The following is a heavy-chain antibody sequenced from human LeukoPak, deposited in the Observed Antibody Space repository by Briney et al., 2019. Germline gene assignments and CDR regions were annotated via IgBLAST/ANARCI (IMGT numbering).Heavy chain of an antibody. CDR3: ATGGYFLDF. J-gene: IGHJ4*02. CDR2: IKSKVDGGTT. Sequence: EGSLRLSCATSGFTFSNAWMNWVRQAPGKGLEWVGRIKSKVDGGTTDYAAPVKGRFTISRDDSKNTVYLQMNSLKIEDTAVYYCATGGYFLDFWGQGTPVTVSS. V-gene: IGHV3-15*01. CDR1: GFTFSNAW. D-gene: IGHD2/OR15-2a*01.